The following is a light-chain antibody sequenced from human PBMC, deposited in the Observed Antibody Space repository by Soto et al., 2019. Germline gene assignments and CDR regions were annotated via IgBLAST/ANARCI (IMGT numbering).Light chain of an antibody. CDR2: AAS. J-gene: IGKJ1*01. CDR3: QQTYSTPRT. CDR1: QTINNY. V-gene: IGKV1-39*01. Sequence: DIQMTQSPSSLSASVGDRVTITCRASQTINNYLNWFQQKVGKAPKLLIYAASTLQTGVPSRFSGGRFGTEFTLIISSLQPQDFATYYCQQTYSTPRTFGQGTKVEIK.